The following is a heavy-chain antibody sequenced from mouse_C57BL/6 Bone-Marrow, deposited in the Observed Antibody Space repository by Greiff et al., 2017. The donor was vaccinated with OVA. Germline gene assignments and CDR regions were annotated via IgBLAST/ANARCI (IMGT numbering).Heavy chain of an antibody. CDR3: ARKAYYSNYVRDYFDY. D-gene: IGHD2-5*01. V-gene: IGHV1-52*01. CDR1: GYTFTSYW. CDR2: IDPSDSET. Sequence: QVQLQQPGAELVRPGSSVKLSCKASGYTFTSYWMHWVKQRPIQGLEWSGNIDPSDSETHYNQKFKDKATLTVDKSSSTAYMQLSSLTSEDSAVYYCARKAYYSNYVRDYFDYWGQGTTLTVSS. J-gene: IGHJ2*01.